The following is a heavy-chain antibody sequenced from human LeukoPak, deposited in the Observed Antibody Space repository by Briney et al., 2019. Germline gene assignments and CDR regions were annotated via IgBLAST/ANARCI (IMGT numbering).Heavy chain of an antibody. CDR1: GFTFNSYE. Sequence: GGSLRLSCAASGFTFNSYEMNWVRQAPGKGLEWVSYISSSGSTIYYADSVKGRFTISRDNAKNSVYLQMNSLRAEDTAVYYCARDSSTIFDYWGQGTLVTVSS. J-gene: IGHJ4*02. D-gene: IGHD2-2*01. CDR2: ISSSGSTI. CDR3: ARDSSTIFDY. V-gene: IGHV3-48*03.